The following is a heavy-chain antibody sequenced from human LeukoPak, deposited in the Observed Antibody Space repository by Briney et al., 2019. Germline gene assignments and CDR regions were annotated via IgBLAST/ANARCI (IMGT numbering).Heavy chain of an antibody. CDR2: ISWDGNT. CDR3: VKDLTYESSGSVFDY. J-gene: IGHJ4*02. V-gene: IGHV3-43*01. D-gene: IGHD3-22*01. CDR1: GFTFDDYT. Sequence: PGGSLRLSCAASGFTFDDYTMHWVRQAPGKTLEWVSLISWDGNTYYADSMKGRFTISRDNSKNSLYLQMDTLRSEDTAFYYCVKDLTYESSGSVFDYWGQGTLVTVSS.